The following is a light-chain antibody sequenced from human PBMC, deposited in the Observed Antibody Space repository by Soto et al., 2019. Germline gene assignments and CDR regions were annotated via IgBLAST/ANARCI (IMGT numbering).Light chain of an antibody. CDR3: QAWDIRV. CDR1: DLGSKF. V-gene: IGLV3-1*01. CDR2: QDN. Sequence: SYELTKPPSMSVSPGQTATITCSGADLGSKFACWYQQKPGQSPILVIYQDNKRPSGIPERFSGSNSGNTATLTISGTQPMDEADYYCQAWDIRVFGGGTKVTVL. J-gene: IGLJ3*02.